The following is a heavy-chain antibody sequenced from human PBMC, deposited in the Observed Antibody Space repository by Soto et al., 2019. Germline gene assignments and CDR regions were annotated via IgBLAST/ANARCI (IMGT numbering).Heavy chain of an antibody. D-gene: IGHD2-21*01. J-gene: IGHJ4*02. CDR3: AKVAPFILGSPF. V-gene: IGHV3-48*03. Sequence: GGSLKLSCTASGFDFSGSEMNWFRQAPGKGLEWVAYITGSGGAMFHADSLKGRFSISRDNAKNSLFLEMNNLTADDAGVYYCAKVAPFILGSPFWGQGTLVTVS. CDR2: ITGSGGAM. CDR1: GFDFSGSE.